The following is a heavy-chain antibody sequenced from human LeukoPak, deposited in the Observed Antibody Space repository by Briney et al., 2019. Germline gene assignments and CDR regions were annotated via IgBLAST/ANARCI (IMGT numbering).Heavy chain of an antibody. V-gene: IGHV3-23*01. J-gene: IGHJ4*02. CDR2: IGGSIGST. CDR1: GFTFSSYW. CDR3: VKDFVVVPGLVNYFDY. Sequence: QPGRSLRLSCAASGFTFSSYWMSWVRQGPGKGLEWVSAIGGSIGSTFYTDSVKGRFTISRDNSKNTLSLQMNSLRVEDTAVHYCVKDFVVVPGLVNYFDYWGQGTLVTVSS. D-gene: IGHD2-2*01.